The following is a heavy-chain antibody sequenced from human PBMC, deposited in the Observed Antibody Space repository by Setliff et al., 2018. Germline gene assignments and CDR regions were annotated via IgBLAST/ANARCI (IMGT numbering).Heavy chain of an antibody. V-gene: IGHV5-51*01. J-gene: IGHJ3*02. CDR1: GYSFTSYW. Sequence: PGESLKISCKGSGYSFTSYWIGWVRQMPGKGLEWMGIIYPGDSDTRYSPSFQGQVTISADKSISTAYLQWSSLKASDTAMYYCARDSRNYYDSSGYPIDAFDIWGQGTMVTVSS. CDR2: IYPGDSDT. D-gene: IGHD3-22*01. CDR3: ARDSRNYYDSSGYPIDAFDI.